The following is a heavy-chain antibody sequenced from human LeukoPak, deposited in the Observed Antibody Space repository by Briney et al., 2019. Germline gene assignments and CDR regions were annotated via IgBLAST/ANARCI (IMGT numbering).Heavy chain of an antibody. D-gene: IGHD2-2*03. CDR3: AKSNGYGLIDI. J-gene: IGHJ3*02. CDR2: MYHSGSS. V-gene: IGHV4-38-2*02. CDR1: GYSISSGYY. Sequence: SETLLTCTVSGYSISSGYYWGWIRQPPGKGLEWIGSMYHSGSSYYNPSLKSRVIFSADTSKNQFSLNLNSVTAADTAVYYCAKSNGYGLIDIWGQGTMVTVSS.